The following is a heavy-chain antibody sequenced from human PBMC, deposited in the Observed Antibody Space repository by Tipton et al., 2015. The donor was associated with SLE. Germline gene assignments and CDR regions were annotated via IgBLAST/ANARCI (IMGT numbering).Heavy chain of an antibody. Sequence: TLSLTCTVSGGSISSYYWSWIRQPPGKGLEYIGNIYYSGSTNYNPSLKSRVTISVDTSKNQFSLKLSSVTAADTAVYYCARLRGPVLPDAFDIWGQGTMVTVSS. J-gene: IGHJ3*02. CDR3: ARLRGPVLPDAFDI. CDR2: IYYSGST. D-gene: IGHD3-10*01. CDR1: GGSISSYY. V-gene: IGHV4-59*08.